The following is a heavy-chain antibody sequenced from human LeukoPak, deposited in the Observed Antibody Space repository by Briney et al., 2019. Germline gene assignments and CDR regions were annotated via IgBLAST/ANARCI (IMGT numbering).Heavy chain of an antibody. Sequence: SETLSLNCVVSGGPFSLYFWSWIRQPPGKGLEWIGEINQSGSTNYNPSLKSRVTTSVDTSKKRLSLKLSSVTAADTAVYYGAFSQEMADAFDIWGPGTMVTVSS. V-gene: IGHV4-34*01. CDR1: GGPFSLYF. D-gene: IGHD5-24*01. CDR2: INQSGST. CDR3: AFSQEMADAFDI. J-gene: IGHJ3*02.